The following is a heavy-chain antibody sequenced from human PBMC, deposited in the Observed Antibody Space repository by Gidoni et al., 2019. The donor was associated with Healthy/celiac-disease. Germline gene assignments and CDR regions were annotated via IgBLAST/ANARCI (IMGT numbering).Heavy chain of an antibody. J-gene: IGHJ3*02. V-gene: IGHV3-30-3*01. D-gene: IGHD3-16*01. CDR1: GFTFSSYA. CDR3: AREGGGAFDI. Sequence: QVPLVESGGGVVTPGRSLRLSCAASGFTFSSYALHWVRQAPGKGLELVAVISYDGSNKYYADSVKGRFTISRDNSKNTLYLQMNSLRAEDTAVYDCAREGGGAFDIWGQGTMVTVSS. CDR2: ISYDGSNK.